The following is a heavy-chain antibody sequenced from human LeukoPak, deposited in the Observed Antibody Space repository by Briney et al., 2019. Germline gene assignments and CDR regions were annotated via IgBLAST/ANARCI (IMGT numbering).Heavy chain of an antibody. CDR2: MYYSGST. CDR3: ARHTDYDYYYGMDV. Sequence: ASETLSLTCTVSGDSIITYYWSWVRQPPGKGLEWIGYMYYSGSTNYNPSLKSRVTISVDTSKNQFSLKLSSVTAADTAVYYCARHTDYDYYYGMDVWGQGTTVTVSS. CDR1: GDSIITYY. V-gene: IGHV4-59*08. J-gene: IGHJ6*02.